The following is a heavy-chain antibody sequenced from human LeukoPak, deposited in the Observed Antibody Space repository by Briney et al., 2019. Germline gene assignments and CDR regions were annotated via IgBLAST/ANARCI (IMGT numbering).Heavy chain of an antibody. CDR3: AKDRSYGAFEI. CDR1: GFTFSNHG. D-gene: IGHD3-10*01. J-gene: IGHJ3*02. CDR2: ISGSGGRT. Sequence: GGSLRLSCAASGFTFSNHGMNWVRQAPGKGLEWVSGISGSGGRTYYAASVKGRFTISRDNSKNTVYLQMNSLRAEDTAVYYCAKDRSYGAFEIWGQGTMVTVSS. V-gene: IGHV3-23*01.